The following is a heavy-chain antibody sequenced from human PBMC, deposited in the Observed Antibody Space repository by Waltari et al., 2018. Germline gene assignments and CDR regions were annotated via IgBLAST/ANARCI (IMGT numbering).Heavy chain of an antibody. V-gene: IGHV4-34*01. Sequence: QVQLQQWGAGLLKPSETLSLTCAVYGGSFSGYYWSWIRQPPGKGLEWIGEINHRGSTNDNPALKSRVAISVDTSKNQFSLKLSSVTAADTAVYYCARGVVRPYYYYGMDVWGQGTTVTVSS. CDR2: INHRGST. D-gene: IGHD2-15*01. J-gene: IGHJ6*02. CDR1: GGSFSGYY. CDR3: ARGVVRPYYYYGMDV.